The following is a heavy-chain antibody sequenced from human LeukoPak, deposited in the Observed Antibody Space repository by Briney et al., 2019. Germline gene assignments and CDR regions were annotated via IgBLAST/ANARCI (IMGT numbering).Heavy chain of an antibody. Sequence: SETLSLTCTVSGGSISSYYWSWIRQPPGKGLEWIGYIYYSGSTNYNPSLKSRVTISVDTSKNQFPLKLSSVTAADTAVYYCARTTYYYDSSTTGEFDYWGQGTLVTVSS. J-gene: IGHJ4*02. CDR3: ARTTYYYDSSTTGEFDY. CDR2: IYYSGST. V-gene: IGHV4-59*08. CDR1: GGSISSYY. D-gene: IGHD3-22*01.